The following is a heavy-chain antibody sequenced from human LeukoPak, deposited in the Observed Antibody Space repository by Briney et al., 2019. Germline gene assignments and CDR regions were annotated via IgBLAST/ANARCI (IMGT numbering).Heavy chain of an antibody. V-gene: IGHV3-74*01. CDR2: INTDGSST. D-gene: IGHD5-18*01. Sequence: GGSLRLSCAATGFTFSDYLMHWVRQAPGKGLALASHINTDGSSTTYADSVKGRFTISRDNAKNTLYLQMNSLRAEDTAVYYCAREKYQRGYSYWGQGTLVTVSS. J-gene: IGHJ4*02. CDR3: AREKYQRGYSY. CDR1: GFTFSDYL.